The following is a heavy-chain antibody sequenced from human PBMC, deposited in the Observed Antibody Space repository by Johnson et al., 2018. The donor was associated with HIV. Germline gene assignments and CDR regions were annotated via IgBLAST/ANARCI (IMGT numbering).Heavy chain of an antibody. CDR1: GFTFRNYG. CDR2: ISYDGSVK. V-gene: IGHV3-30*03. Sequence: VQLVESGGGVVQPGRSLRLSCVASGFTFRNYGMHWVRQAPGKGLEWVAVISYDGSVKYYADAVKGRFTISRDNSKNTLYLQMNSLRAEDTAVYYCARASDAFDIWGQGTMVTVSS. CDR3: ARASDAFDI. J-gene: IGHJ3*02.